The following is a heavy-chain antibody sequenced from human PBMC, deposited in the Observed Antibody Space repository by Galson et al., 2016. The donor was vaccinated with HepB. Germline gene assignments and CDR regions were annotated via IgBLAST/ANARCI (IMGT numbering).Heavy chain of an antibody. CDR3: ARGYSSSSSWFDP. Sequence: PALVKPTQTLTLTCTFSGFSLTTTGMCVNWIRQPPGKALEWLALIDWDDDKYYSTSLKTRLTISKDTSKNQVVLTMTNMDPVDTATYYCARGYSSSSSWFDPWGQGTLVTVSS. CDR2: IDWDDDK. J-gene: IGHJ5*02. V-gene: IGHV2-70*01. CDR1: GFSLTTTGMC. D-gene: IGHD6-6*01.